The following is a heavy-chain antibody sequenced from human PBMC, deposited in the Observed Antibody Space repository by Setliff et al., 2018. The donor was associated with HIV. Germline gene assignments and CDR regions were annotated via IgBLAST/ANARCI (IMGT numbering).Heavy chain of an antibody. CDR2: INPSGGST. V-gene: IGHV1-46*01. CDR3: ARLGVYAFDI. D-gene: IGHD6-13*01. CDR1: GVTFSNCS. J-gene: IGHJ3*02. Sequence: ASVKVSCKASGVTFSNCSISWVRQAPGQGLEWMGIINPSGGSTSYAQKFQGRVTMTEDTSTDTAYMELNSLRSDDTAVYYCARLGVYAFDIWGQGTMVTVSS.